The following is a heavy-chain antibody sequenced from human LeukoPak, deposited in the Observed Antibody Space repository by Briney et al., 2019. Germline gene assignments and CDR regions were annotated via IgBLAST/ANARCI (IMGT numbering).Heavy chain of an antibody. CDR1: GFTFSSYA. J-gene: IGHJ4*02. V-gene: IGHV3-23*01. D-gene: IGHD6-13*01. CDR3: ARARARIAVPGTGSSFDY. Sequence: GGSLRLSCAASGFTFSSYAMNWVRQAPGKGLEWVSAISGSGGSTYYADSVKGRFTISRDNAKNSLYLQMSSLRAEDTAVYYCARARARIAVPGTGSSFDYWGQGTLITVSS. CDR2: ISGSGGST.